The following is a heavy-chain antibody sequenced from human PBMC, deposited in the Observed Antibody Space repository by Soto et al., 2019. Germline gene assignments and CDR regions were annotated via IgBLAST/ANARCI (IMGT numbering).Heavy chain of an antibody. V-gene: IGHV1-8*01. CDR1: GYTFTSYD. J-gene: IGHJ4*02. CDR3: ARSTNGYGDRH. D-gene: IGHD4-17*01. CDR2: MNPNSGNT. Sequence: QVQLVQSGAEVKKPGASVKVSCKASGYTFTSYDINWVRQATGQGPEWVGWMNPNSGNTGYAQKFQGRVTRTSNTSISTAYMERSSLRSEDTAVYYCARSTNGYGDRHWGQGTLVTVSS.